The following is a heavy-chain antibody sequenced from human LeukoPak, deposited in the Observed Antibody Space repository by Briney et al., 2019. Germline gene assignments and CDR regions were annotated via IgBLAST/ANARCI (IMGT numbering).Heavy chain of an antibody. CDR1: GGSISSGSHY. D-gene: IGHD6-19*01. V-gene: IGHV4-39*01. CDR2: IYHSGST. Sequence: PSETLSLTCTVSGGSISSGSHYWGWIRQPPGKGLEWIGGIYHSGSTYFNPSLRSRVTVSVDTYNNQFSLKLSSVPAADTAVYYCARNVVSASGWNLDYFDYWGQGTLVTVSS. J-gene: IGHJ4*02. CDR3: ARNVVSASGWNLDYFDY.